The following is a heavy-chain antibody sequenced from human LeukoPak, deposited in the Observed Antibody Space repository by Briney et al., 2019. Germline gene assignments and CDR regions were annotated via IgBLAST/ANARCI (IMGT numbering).Heavy chain of an antibody. D-gene: IGHD1-14*01. V-gene: IGHV3-48*03. CDR3: ARGPGPEPAEYFQH. Sequence: SGGSPRLSCAASGFTFSSYEMNWVRQAPGKGLEWVSYISSSGSTIYYADSVKGRFTISRDNAKNSLYLQMNSLRAEDTAVYYCARGPGPEPAEYFQHWGQGTLVTVSS. CDR1: GFTFSSYE. CDR2: ISSSGSTI. J-gene: IGHJ1*01.